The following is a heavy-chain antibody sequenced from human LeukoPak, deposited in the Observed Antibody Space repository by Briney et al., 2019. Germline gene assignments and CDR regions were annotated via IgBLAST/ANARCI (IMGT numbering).Heavy chain of an antibody. CDR3: VRVRNRGYYYYYMDV. Sequence: GGSLRLSCAASGFTFSSYSMNWVRQAPGKGLEWVSYISSSSSTIYYADSVKGRFTISRDNAKNSLYLQMNSLRAEDTAVYYCVRVRNRGYYYYYMDVWGKGTTVTVSS. V-gene: IGHV3-48*04. CDR2: ISSSSSTI. D-gene: IGHD1-14*01. J-gene: IGHJ6*03. CDR1: GFTFSSYS.